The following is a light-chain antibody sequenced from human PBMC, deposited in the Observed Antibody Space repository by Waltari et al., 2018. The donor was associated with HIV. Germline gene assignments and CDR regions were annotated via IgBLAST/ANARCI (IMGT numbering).Light chain of an antibody. Sequence: EIVLTQSPGTLSLSPGERATLSCRASQRVSSSHLTWYQQKPGQAPRPLIYSTSNRATGIPDRFSGSGSGTDFTLTISRLEPEDFAVYYCQQYVGSLWTFGQGTKVEIK. CDR3: QQYVGSLWT. CDR2: STS. J-gene: IGKJ1*01. V-gene: IGKV3-20*01. CDR1: QRVSSSH.